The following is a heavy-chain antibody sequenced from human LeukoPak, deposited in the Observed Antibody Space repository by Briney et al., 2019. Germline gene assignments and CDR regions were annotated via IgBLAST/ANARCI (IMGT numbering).Heavy chain of an antibody. CDR3: ARDLQERGYYYDSSGYPHYYSYGMDV. Sequence: GGSLRLSCAASGFTFSSYSMNWVRQAPGKGLEWVSSISSSSSYIYNADSVKGRFSISRDNAKNSLHLQMNSLRAEDTAVYYCARDLQERGYYYDSSGYPHYYSYGMDVWGQGTTVTVSS. J-gene: IGHJ6*02. D-gene: IGHD3-22*01. CDR2: ISSSSSYI. V-gene: IGHV3-21*01. CDR1: GFTFSSYS.